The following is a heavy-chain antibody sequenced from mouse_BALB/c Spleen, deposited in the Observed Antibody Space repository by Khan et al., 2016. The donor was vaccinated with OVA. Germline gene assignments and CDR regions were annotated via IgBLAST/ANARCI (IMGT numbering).Heavy chain of an antibody. CDR2: INPRSG. V-gene: IGHV1-4*01. CDR1: GYTFTSHT. D-gene: IGHD2-14*01. Sequence: QVQLQQSGAELARPGASVKMSCKASGYTFTSHTMHWINQRPGQGLEWIGYINPRSGYNQKLNDKATLTADISSSTAYMQLSSLTSEDSAVYYCARRTTEYALDYWGQGTSVTVSS. CDR3: ARRTTEYALDY. J-gene: IGHJ4*01.